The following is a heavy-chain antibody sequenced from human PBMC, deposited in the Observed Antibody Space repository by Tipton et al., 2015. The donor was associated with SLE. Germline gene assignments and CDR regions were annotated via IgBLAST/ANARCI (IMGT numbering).Heavy chain of an antibody. CDR3: ARSAGYGSSWAHFDY. Sequence: TLSLTCAVYGGSFNHYFWSWIRQLPGKGLEWIGEVFHSGSTNYNPSLKSRVTISVDTSKNQFSLKLSSVTAANTAVYYCARSAGYGSSWAHFDYWGQGTLVTVSS. CDR1: GGSFNHYF. V-gene: IGHV4-34*12. CDR2: VFHSGST. D-gene: IGHD6-13*01. J-gene: IGHJ4*02.